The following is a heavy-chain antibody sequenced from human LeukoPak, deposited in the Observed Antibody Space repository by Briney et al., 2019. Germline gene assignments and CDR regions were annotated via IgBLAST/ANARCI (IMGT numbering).Heavy chain of an antibody. Sequence: ASVKVSCKASGYTFTSYYMHWVRQAPGQGLEWMGWINPKSGSTHFAEKFQGRVTMTRDTPINTVYMELSSLRSADTAVYYCTRRVSRGWSDYWGQGTLVTVSS. J-gene: IGHJ4*02. CDR1: GYTFTSYY. D-gene: IGHD2-15*01. V-gene: IGHV1-2*02. CDR2: INPKSGST. CDR3: TRRVSRGWSDY.